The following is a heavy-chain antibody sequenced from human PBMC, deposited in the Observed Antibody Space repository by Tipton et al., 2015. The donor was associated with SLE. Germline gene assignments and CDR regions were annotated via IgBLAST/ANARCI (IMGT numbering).Heavy chain of an antibody. CDR1: GGSFSGYY. CDR2: INHSGST. J-gene: IGHJ3*02. D-gene: IGHD2-2*01. CDR3: AGGGGYCSSTSCPGAFDI. Sequence: TLSLTCAVYGGSFSGYYWSWIRQPPGKGLEWIGEINHSGSTNYNPSLKSRVTISVDTSKNQFSLKLSSVTAADTAVYYCAGGGGYCSSTSCPGAFDIWGQGTMVTVSS. V-gene: IGHV4-34*01.